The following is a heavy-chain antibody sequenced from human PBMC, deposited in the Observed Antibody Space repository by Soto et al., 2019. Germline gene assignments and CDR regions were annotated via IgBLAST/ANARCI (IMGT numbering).Heavy chain of an antibody. CDR2: ISYDGTTK. CDR1: GFTFSNYV. Sequence: GGSLRLSCLFSGFTFSNYVVNWVRQAPGKGLEWLAVISYDGTTKFHADSVKGRFTISRDNSKNTLYLQMESLRPEDTAVYYCEKESVYWGRGILVTVSS. CDR3: EKESVY. V-gene: IGHV3-30-3*02. J-gene: IGHJ4*02.